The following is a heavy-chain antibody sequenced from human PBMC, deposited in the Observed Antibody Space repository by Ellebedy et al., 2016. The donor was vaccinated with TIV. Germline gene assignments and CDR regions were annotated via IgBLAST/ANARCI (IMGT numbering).Heavy chain of an antibody. J-gene: IGHJ4*02. D-gene: IGHD3-10*01. V-gene: IGHV3-7*01. Sequence: GGSLRLSCAASGFTFSSYWMSWVRQAPGKGLEWVANIKQDGSEKYYVDSVKGRFIISRDNAKNSLYLQMNSLRAEDTAVYYCARDLYNYGSGSYYPDYWGQGTLVTASS. CDR1: GFTFSSYW. CDR3: ARDLYNYGSGSYYPDY. CDR2: IKQDGSEK.